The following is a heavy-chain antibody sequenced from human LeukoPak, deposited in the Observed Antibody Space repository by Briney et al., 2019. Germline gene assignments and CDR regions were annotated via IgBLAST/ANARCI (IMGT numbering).Heavy chain of an antibody. Sequence: ASVKVSCKASGYTFTSYYIHWVRQAPGQGLEWMGIINPTGGSVTYAQKFQGRVTMTRDTSTSTVYMELSSLRSEDTAVYYCARVKGLVVVVAATGLNWFDPWGQGTLVTVSS. J-gene: IGHJ5*02. D-gene: IGHD2-15*01. CDR2: INPTGGSV. V-gene: IGHV1-46*01. CDR3: ARVKGLVVVVAATGLNWFDP. CDR1: GYTFTSYY.